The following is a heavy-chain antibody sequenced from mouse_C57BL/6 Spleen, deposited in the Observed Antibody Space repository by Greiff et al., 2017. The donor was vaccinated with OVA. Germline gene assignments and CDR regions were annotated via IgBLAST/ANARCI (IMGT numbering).Heavy chain of an antibody. CDR1: GFTFTDYY. J-gene: IGHJ4*01. D-gene: IGHD2-1*01. CDR2: IRNKANGYTT. CDR3: SRSSNLYYYAMDY. V-gene: IGHV7-3*01. Sequence: DVKLVESGGGLVQPGGSLSLSCAASGFTFTDYYMSWVRQPPGKALEWLGFIRNKANGYTTEYSASVKGRFTIYRDNSQSILYLQMNALSADDSATYYCSRSSNLYYYAMDYWGQGTSVTVSS.